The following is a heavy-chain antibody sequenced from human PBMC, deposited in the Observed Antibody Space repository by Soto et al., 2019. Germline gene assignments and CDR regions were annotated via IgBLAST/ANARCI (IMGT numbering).Heavy chain of an antibody. J-gene: IGHJ3*01. V-gene: IGHV4-39*01. D-gene: IGHD3-3*01. CDR1: GGPTSSTSYY. Sequence: PWETLSLTCAVSGGPTSSTSYYGCGIGQPPGKGRAWLGSIYSSGSTYYTQSLKSGVSISVDSSKNQYTLKLSSVTAVDTAVYDCARRKRRITIFGVVRTRPYDSFDLWGQGTMVTVSS. CDR3: ARRKRRITIFGVVRTRPYDSFDL. CDR2: IYSSGST.